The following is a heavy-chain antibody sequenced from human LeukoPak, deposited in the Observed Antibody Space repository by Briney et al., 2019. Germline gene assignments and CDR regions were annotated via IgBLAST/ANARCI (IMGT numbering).Heavy chain of an antibody. J-gene: IGHJ4*02. V-gene: IGHV3-66*01. Sequence: PSETLSLTCTVSGGSISSGDYYWSWIRQAPGKGLEWVSVIYSGGSTYYADSVKGRFTISRDNSKNTLYLQMNSLRAEDTAVYYCARDVGGYYFDYWGQGTLVTVSS. D-gene: IGHD3-16*01. CDR1: GGSISSGDYY. CDR3: ARDVGGYYFDY. CDR2: IYSGGST.